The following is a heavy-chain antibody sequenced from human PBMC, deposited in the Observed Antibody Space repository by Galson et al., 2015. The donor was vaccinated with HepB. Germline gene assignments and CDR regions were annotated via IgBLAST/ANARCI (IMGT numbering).Heavy chain of an antibody. CDR2: ISSSSSYI. Sequence: SLRLSCAASGFTFSSYSMNWVRQAPGKGLEWVSSISSSSSYIYYADSVKGRFTISRDNAKNSLYLQMNSLRAEDTAVYYCARVGSSGRTFDYWGQGTLVTVSS. D-gene: IGHD3-22*01. CDR3: ARVGSSGRTFDY. J-gene: IGHJ4*02. V-gene: IGHV3-21*01. CDR1: GFTFSSYS.